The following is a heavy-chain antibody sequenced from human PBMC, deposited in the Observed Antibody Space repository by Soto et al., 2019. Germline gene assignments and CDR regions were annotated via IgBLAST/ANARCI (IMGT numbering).Heavy chain of an antibody. J-gene: IGHJ4*02. CDR2: IKGDGIST. CDR3: ARGAMGNYYNDC. V-gene: IGHV3-74*01. Sequence: EVQLVESGGGLVQSGGSLRLSCAASGFTFSSYWMHWVRQAPGKGLVWVSRIKGDGISTNYADSVKGRFTISRDNAKDTVFLQMNGLSADDTAVYYCARGAMGNYYNDCWGQGTLVTVSS. CDR1: GFTFSSYW. D-gene: IGHD3-10*01.